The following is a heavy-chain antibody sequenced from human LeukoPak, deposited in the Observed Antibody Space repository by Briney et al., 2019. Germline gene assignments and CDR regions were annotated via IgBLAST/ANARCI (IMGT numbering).Heavy chain of an antibody. CDR2: INHSGST. J-gene: IGHJ5*02. CDR1: GGSFSGYY. D-gene: IGHD7-27*01. V-gene: IGHV4-34*01. CDR3: ARGSPLGQNWFDP. Sequence: SETLSLTCAVYGGSFSGYYWSWIRQPPGKGLEWIGKINHSGSTNYNPSLKSRVTISVDTSKNQFSLKLSSVTAADTAVYYCARGSPLGQNWFDPWGQGTLVTVSS.